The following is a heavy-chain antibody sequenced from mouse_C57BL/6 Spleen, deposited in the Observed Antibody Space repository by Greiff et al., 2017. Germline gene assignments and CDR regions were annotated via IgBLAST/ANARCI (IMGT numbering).Heavy chain of an antibody. J-gene: IGHJ1*03. CDR1: GYSFTDYN. D-gene: IGHD1-1*01. Sequence: VQLQQSGPELVKPGASVKISCKASGYSFTDYNMNWVKQSNGKSLEWIGVINPHYGTTSYNQKFKGKATLTVHQSSSTAYMQLNSLTSEDSAVYYCARGSDYYGSSYWYFDVWGTGTTVTVSS. V-gene: IGHV1-39*01. CDR2: INPHYGTT. CDR3: ARGSDYYGSSYWYFDV.